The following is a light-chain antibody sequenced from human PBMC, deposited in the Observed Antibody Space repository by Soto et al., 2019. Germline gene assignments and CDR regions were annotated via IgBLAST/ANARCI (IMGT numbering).Light chain of an antibody. CDR2: DDD. J-gene: IGLJ1*01. V-gene: IGLV1-51*01. CDR1: SSNIGGNS. Sequence: QSVLTQPPSVSAAPGQRVTISCSGSSSNIGGNSVSWYQQLPGTAPKLLIYDDDKRPSGIPDRCSGSKSGTSATLGITGFQTGDEADYYCGSWYSSLRAYVFGTGTKVTVL. CDR3: GSWYSSLRAYV.